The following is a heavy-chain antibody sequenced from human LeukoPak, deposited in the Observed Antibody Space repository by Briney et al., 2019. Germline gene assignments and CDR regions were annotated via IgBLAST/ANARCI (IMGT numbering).Heavy chain of an antibody. CDR3: ARLWDSSSSLDY. J-gene: IGHJ4*02. V-gene: IGHV4-59*01. CDR1: GGSISSYY. D-gene: IGHD6-6*01. CDR2: LSKSGNT. Sequence: SETLSLTCTVSGGSISSYYWSWIRLPPGKGLEWIGYLSKSGNTNYSPSLKSRVTIFGDTSKNQFFLKLSSVTAADTAVYYCARLWDSSSSLDYWGQGTLVTVSS.